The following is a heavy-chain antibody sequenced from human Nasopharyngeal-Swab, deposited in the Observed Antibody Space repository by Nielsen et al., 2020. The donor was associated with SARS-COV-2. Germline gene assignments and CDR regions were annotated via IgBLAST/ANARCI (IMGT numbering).Heavy chain of an antibody. D-gene: IGHD3-22*01. CDR3: AKDRNTMIVVVITGQGAFDI. CDR1: GFTFSNAW. J-gene: IGHJ3*02. CDR2: ISGSGGST. V-gene: IGHV3-23*01. Sequence: GGSLRLSCAASGFTFSNAWMSWVRQAPGKGLEWVSAISGSGGSTYYADSVKGRFTISRDNSKNTLYLQMNSLRAEDTAVYYCAKDRNTMIVVVITGQGAFDIWGQGTMVTVSS.